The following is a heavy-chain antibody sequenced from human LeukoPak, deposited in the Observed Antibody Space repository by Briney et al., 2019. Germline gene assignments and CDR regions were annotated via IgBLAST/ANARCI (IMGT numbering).Heavy chain of an antibody. J-gene: IGHJ5*02. CDR3: ARAKGDGDYEGDNWFDP. CDR2: IYHSGST. Sequence: SETLSLTCTVSGYSISSGYYWGWIRQPPGEGLEWIGSIYHSGSTYYNPSPKSRVTISVDTSKNQFSLRLRSVTPADTAVYYCARAKGDGDYEGDNWFDPWGQGTLVTVSS. CDR1: GYSISSGYY. D-gene: IGHD4-17*01. V-gene: IGHV4-38-2*02.